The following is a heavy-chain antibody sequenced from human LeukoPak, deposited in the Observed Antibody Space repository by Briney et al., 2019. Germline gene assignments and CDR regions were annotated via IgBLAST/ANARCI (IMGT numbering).Heavy chain of an antibody. Sequence: SETLSLTCTVSGGSLSSYYWSWIRQPPGKGLEWIGYIYYSGSAKYNPSLKSRVTISVDTSKNQFSLKLSSVTAGDTAVYYCSRAPGIAAAGTHFDFWGQGTLVTVSS. D-gene: IGHD6-13*01. CDR1: GGSLSSYY. CDR2: IYYSGSA. V-gene: IGHV4-59*01. J-gene: IGHJ4*02. CDR3: SRAPGIAAAGTHFDF.